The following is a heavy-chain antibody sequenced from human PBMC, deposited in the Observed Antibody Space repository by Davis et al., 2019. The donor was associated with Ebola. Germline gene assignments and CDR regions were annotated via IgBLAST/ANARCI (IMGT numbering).Heavy chain of an antibody. V-gene: IGHV3-23*01. CDR1: VITFSSYA. CDR3: AKGFGGPLVDY. J-gene: IGHJ4*02. D-gene: IGHD3-10*01. CDR2: ISGSGGST. Sequence: PGGSLRLSCTDSVITFSSYAMTWVRQAPGKGLEWVSAISGSGGSTYYADSVKGRFTISRDNSKKTLYLQMNSLRAEDTAVYYCAKGFGGPLVDYWGQGTLVTVSS.